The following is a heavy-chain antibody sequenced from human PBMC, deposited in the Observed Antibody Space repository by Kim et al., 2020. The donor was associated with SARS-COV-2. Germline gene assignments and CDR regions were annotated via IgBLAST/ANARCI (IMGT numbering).Heavy chain of an antibody. Sequence: GGSLRLSCAASGFTFSSYAMSWVRQAPGKGLEWVSAISCGGDTFYADSVKGRCTISRDNSKNAMYLQMNSLRAADAAVYDCAAFKRDTARGYWGQGALVTVSS. J-gene: IGHJ1*01. D-gene: IGHD5-18*01. CDR2: ISCGGDT. CDR3: AAFKRDTARGY. CDR1: GFTFSSYA. V-gene: IGHV3-23*01.